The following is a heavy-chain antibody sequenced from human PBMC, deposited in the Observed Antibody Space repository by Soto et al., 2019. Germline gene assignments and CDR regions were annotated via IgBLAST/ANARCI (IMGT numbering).Heavy chain of an antibody. J-gene: IGHJ6*02. CDR1: GFSLSTSGVG. D-gene: IGHD6-6*01. CDR2: IYWDDDK. Sequence: SGPTLVNPTQTLTLTCTFSGFSLSTSGVGVGWIRQPPGKALEWLALIYWDDDKRYSPSLKSRLTITKDTSKNQVVLTMTNMDPVDTATYYCAHALVAALLRSGPYYHYGMDVWGQGTSVTVSS. V-gene: IGHV2-5*02. CDR3: AHALVAALLRSGPYYHYGMDV.